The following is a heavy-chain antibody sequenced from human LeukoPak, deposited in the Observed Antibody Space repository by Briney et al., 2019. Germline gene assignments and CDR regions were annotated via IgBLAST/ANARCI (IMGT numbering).Heavy chain of an antibody. J-gene: IGHJ3*01. V-gene: IGHV3-9*01. Sequence: PGRSLRLSCVGSGFSLDDYAMHWVRQVPGKGLEWVSSISWDSGSQAYADSVRGRFTISRDNSKNSLYLQMNSLRPEEPAFYYGIKDMGFDLLKDAFHVWGQGTLVTVSS. CDR3: IKDMGFDLLKDAFHV. CDR1: GFSLDDYA. CDR2: ISWDSGSQ. D-gene: IGHD3-9*01.